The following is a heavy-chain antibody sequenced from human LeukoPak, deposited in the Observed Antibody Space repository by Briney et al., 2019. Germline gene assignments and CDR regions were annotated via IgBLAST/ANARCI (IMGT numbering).Heavy chain of an antibody. D-gene: IGHD5-18*01. CDR2: ISGSGGIT. CDR3: AKAGVQLWLWAFDI. CDR1: GFTLSRYA. V-gene: IGHV3-23*01. J-gene: IGHJ3*02. Sequence: GGSLRLSCASCGFTLSRYATSCVRQALGKGREWGSAISGSGGITYYADSVKGRFTISRDNSKSTLYLQMNSLRAEDTAVYYCAKAGVQLWLWAFDIWGQGKMVTVSS.